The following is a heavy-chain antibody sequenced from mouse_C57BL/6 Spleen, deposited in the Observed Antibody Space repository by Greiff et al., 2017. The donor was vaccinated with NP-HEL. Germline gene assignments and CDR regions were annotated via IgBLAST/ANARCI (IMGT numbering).Heavy chain of an antibody. J-gene: IGHJ4*01. D-gene: IGHD2-3*01. CDR2: INPSTGGT. CDR1: GYSFTGYY. V-gene: IGHV1-42*01. CDR3: ARTDYDGYYDYAMDY. Sequence: EVKLMESGPELVKPGASVKISCKASGYSFTGYYMNWVKQSPEKSLEWIGEINPSTGGTTYNQKFKAKATLTVDKSSSTAYMQLKSLTSEDSAVYYCARTDYDGYYDYAMDYWGQGTSVTVSS.